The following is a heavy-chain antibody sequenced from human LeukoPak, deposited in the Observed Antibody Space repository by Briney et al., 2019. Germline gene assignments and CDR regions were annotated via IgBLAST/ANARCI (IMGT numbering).Heavy chain of an antibody. CDR3: AKLIAAAGRFDY. D-gene: IGHD6-13*01. V-gene: IGHV3-69-1*01. J-gene: IGHJ4*02. CDR2: ISGSNSM. CDR1: GFTFSIYT. Sequence: GGSLRLSCAASGFTFSIYTMNWVRQAPGKGLEWVSSISGSNSMYYADSVKGRFTISRDNSKNTLYLQMNSLRAEDTAVYYCAKLIAAAGRFDYWGQGTLVTVSS.